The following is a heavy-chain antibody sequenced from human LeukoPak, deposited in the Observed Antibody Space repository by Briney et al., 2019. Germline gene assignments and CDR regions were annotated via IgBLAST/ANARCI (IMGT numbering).Heavy chain of an antibody. J-gene: IGHJ4*02. CDR2: ISSSSSYI. CDR1: GFTFSSYS. CDR3: ARDPVLLWFGAFDY. V-gene: IGHV3-21*01. D-gene: IGHD3-10*01. Sequence: GGSLRLSCAASGFTFSSYSMNWVRQAPGKGLEWASSISSSSSYIYYADSVKGRFTISRDNAKNSLYLQMNSLRAEDTAVYYCARDPVLLWFGAFDYWGQGTLVTVSS.